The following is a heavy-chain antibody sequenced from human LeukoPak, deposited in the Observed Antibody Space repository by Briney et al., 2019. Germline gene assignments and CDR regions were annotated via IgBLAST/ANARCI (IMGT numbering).Heavy chain of an antibody. V-gene: IGHV4-38-2*02. Sequence: SETLSLTCTASGYSISSGYYWGWIRQPPGMGLEWIGSVYHSVSTDYNPSLKSRVTISLDTSKNQFSLKLRSVPATDTAVSYCARDLGAAAGTLDYWGQGTLVTVSS. CDR3: ARDLGAAAGTLDY. J-gene: IGHJ4*02. D-gene: IGHD6-13*01. CDR1: GYSISSGYY. CDR2: VYHSVST.